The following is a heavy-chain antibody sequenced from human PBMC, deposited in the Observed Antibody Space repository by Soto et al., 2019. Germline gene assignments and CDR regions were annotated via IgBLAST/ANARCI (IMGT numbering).Heavy chain of an antibody. Sequence: QVQLQESGPGLVRPSGTLSLTCAVSGASITSSNWWTWVRQPPGKGLHWIGEIYHTGTTNYNPSLQSRLTLSVDKSKRQLSVKLAAVTAADTAMYYCARISGYHIDSWGQGILVNVSS. D-gene: IGHD5-12*01. CDR2: IYHTGTT. CDR1: GASITSSNW. CDR3: ARISGYHIDS. J-gene: IGHJ4*02. V-gene: IGHV4-4*02.